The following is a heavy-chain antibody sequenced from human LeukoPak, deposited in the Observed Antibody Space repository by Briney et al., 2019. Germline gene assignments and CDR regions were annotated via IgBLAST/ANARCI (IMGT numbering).Heavy chain of an antibody. CDR1: GFTVSSNY. CDR3: ARFNESDAFDI. V-gene: IGHV3-66*01. D-gene: IGHD1-1*01. J-gene: IGHJ3*02. Sequence: GGSLRLSCAASGFTVSSNYMSWVRQAPGKGLEWVSVIYSGGSTYYADSVKGRFTISRDNSKNTLYLQMNSLRAEDTAVYYCARFNESDAFDIWGQGTMVTVSS. CDR2: IYSGGST.